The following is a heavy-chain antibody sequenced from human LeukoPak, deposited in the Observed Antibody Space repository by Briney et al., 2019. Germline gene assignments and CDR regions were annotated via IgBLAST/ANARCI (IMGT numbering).Heavy chain of an antibody. CDR1: GFTFSSYS. V-gene: IGHV3-21*01. Sequence: PGGSLRLSCAASGFTFSSYSMNWVRQAPGKGLEWVSSISSSSSYIYYADSVKGRFTISRDNAKNSLYLQMNGLRAEDTAVYYCARDLVVPAATSLDYWGQGTLVTVSS. CDR3: ARDLVVPAATSLDY. CDR2: ISSSSSYI. J-gene: IGHJ4*02. D-gene: IGHD2-2*01.